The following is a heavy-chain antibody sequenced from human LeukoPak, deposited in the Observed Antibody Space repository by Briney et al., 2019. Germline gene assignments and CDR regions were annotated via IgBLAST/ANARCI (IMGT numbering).Heavy chain of an antibody. CDR2: LYYSVGT. D-gene: IGHD6-19*01. CDR3: ARGGYSSGWPPGPQDY. V-gene: IGHV4-59*01. CDR1: GGSISSYY. J-gene: IGHJ4*02. Sequence: PSVTLSLTCTVSGGSISSYYWRWLRQPPGKGLVWIVYLYYSVGTNYNPSLKSRVTISVDTSKNQSSLKLSSVTAEDAAVYYCARGGYSSGWPPGPQDYWGQGTLVTVSS.